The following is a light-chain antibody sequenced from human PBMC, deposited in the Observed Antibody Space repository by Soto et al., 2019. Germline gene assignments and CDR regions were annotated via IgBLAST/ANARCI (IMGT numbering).Light chain of an antibody. J-gene: IGKJ4*01. CDR1: QSISSY. CDR3: QQSYSTPLT. Sequence: DIQMTQSPSSLSASVGERFPVSCRARQSISSYLNWYQQKPGKAPKLLIYDASSLQSGVPSRFSGSGSGTDFTLTISSLQPEDYATYYCQQSYSTPLTFGGGTKVDI. V-gene: IGKV1-39*01. CDR2: DAS.